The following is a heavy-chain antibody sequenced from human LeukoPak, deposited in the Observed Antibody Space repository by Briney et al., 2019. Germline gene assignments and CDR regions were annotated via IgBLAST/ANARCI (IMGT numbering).Heavy chain of an antibody. D-gene: IGHD6-6*01. J-gene: IGHJ5*02. Sequence: SETLSLTCTVSGGSISSGGYYWSWIRQLPGKGLEWIGYIYHSGSTYYNPSLKSRVTISVDRSKNQFSLKLSSVTAADTAVYYCAEIAARHSAYNWFDPWGQGTLVTVSS. CDR1: GGSISSGGYY. CDR2: IYHSGST. CDR3: AEIAARHSAYNWFDP. V-gene: IGHV4-30-2*01.